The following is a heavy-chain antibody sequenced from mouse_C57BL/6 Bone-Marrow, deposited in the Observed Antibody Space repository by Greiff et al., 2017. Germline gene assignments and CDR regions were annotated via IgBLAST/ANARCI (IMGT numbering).Heavy chain of an antibody. D-gene: IGHD2-5*01. J-gene: IGHJ4*01. CDR3: ARKGVTPYYYAMDY. Sequence: VKLMESGPGLVQPSQSLSITCTVSGFSLTSYGVHWVRQSPGKGLEWLGVIWSGGSTDYNAAFISRLSISKDNSKSQVFFKMNSLQADDTAIYYCARKGVTPYYYAMDYWGQGTSVTVSS. CDR1: GFSLTSYG. V-gene: IGHV2-2*01. CDR2: IWSGGST.